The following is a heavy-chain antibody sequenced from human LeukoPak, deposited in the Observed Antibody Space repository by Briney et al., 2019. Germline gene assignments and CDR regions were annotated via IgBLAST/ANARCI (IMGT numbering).Heavy chain of an antibody. Sequence: ASVTVSCKASGYTFTSYYMHWVRQAPGQGLEWMGIINPSGGSTSYAQKFQGRVTMTRDMSTSTVYMELSSLRSEDTAVYYCARVGYCSSTSCYNFDYWGQGTLVTVPS. CDR3: ARVGYCSSTSCYNFDY. J-gene: IGHJ4*02. CDR1: GYTFTSYY. V-gene: IGHV1-46*01. D-gene: IGHD2-2*03. CDR2: INPSGGST.